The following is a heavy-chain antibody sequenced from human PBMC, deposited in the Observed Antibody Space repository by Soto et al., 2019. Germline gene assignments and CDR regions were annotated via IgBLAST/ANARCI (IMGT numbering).Heavy chain of an antibody. Sequence: SGPTLVNPTQTLTLTCIFSGLSLRTSGVGVGWIRQPPGKALEWLGFIYWNDDKRYSPSLKSRLTITKDTSKNQVVLTMTNMDPVDTATYYCAKSRSSGWYGWFDPWGQRTLVTVS. D-gene: IGHD6-19*01. CDR3: AKSRSSGWYGWFDP. CDR1: GLSLRTSGVG. V-gene: IGHV2-5*01. J-gene: IGHJ5*02. CDR2: IYWNDDK.